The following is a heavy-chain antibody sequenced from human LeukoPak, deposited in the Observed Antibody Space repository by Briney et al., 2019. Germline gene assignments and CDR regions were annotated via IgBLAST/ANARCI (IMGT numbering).Heavy chain of an antibody. CDR3: ARAQLISMVADY. D-gene: IGHD3-10*01. V-gene: IGHV3-7*01. CDR1: GFTFSRYW. CDR2: IKEDGSAK. Sequence: RGSLRLSCAASGFTFSRYWMSWVRQAPGKGLEWVANIKEDGSAKYYVDSVKGRFTISRDNAKNSLYLQMNSLRAEDTAVYYCARAQLISMVADYWGQGTLVTVSS. J-gene: IGHJ4*02.